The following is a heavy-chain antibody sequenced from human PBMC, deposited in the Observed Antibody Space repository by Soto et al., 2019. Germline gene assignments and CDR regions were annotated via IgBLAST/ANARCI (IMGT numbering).Heavy chain of an antibody. V-gene: IGHV3-66*01. D-gene: IGHD3-16*01. CDR1: GFTVSTKY. J-gene: IGHJ4*02. CDR3: ARDPWAADY. CDR2: VYSGGST. Sequence: GGSLRLSCAASGFTVSTKYMSWVRQAPGKGLEWVSVVYSGGSTFYADSVRGRFTISGDNSKNTVNLQMNSLRAEDTAVYYCARDPWAADYWGQGTLVTVSS.